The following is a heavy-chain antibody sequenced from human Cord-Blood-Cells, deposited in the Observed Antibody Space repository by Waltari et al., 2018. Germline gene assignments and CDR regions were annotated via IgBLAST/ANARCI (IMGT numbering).Heavy chain of an antibody. CDR3: ARGRSGRQIAAAGDY. Sequence: QVQLVQSGAEVKKPGASVKVSCKASGYTFTSYGISWVRQAPGQGLAWMGWNSAYNGNTNYEQKLQGRVTMTTDTSTSTAYMELRSLRSDDTAVYYCARGRSGRQIAAAGDYWGQGTLVTVSS. V-gene: IGHV1-18*01. CDR2: NSAYNGNT. D-gene: IGHD6-13*01. CDR1: GYTFTSYG. J-gene: IGHJ4*02.